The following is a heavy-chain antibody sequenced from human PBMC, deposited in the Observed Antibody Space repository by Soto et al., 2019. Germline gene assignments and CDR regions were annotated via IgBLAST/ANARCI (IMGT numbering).Heavy chain of an antibody. CDR2: ISYDGSNK. J-gene: IGHJ6*02. CDR3: ERGGRYSDGDYYDGLDV. Sequence: GSLRLSCAASGFTFSSYAMHWVRQAPGKGLERVAVISYDGSNKYYADPVKGRFTISRDKPKNTPYLQMNSLRAEEAAEYYCERGGRYSDGDYYDGLDVWGQGTTVTVSS. D-gene: IGHD5-18*01. CDR1: GFTFSSYA. V-gene: IGHV3-30-3*01.